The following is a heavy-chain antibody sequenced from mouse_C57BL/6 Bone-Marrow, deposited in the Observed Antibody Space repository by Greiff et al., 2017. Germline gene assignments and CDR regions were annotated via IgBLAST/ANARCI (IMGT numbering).Heavy chain of an antibody. CDR2: ISSGGSYT. CDR3: GRQDYYGSRDFDY. Sequence: EVKLQESGGDLVKPGGSLKLSCAASGFTFSSYGMSWVRQTPDKRLEWVATISSGGSYTYYPDSVKGRFTISRDNAKNTLYLQMSSLKSEDTAMXYCGRQDYYGSRDFDYWGQGTTLTVSS. D-gene: IGHD1-1*01. J-gene: IGHJ2*01. CDR1: GFTFSSYG. V-gene: IGHV5-6*01.